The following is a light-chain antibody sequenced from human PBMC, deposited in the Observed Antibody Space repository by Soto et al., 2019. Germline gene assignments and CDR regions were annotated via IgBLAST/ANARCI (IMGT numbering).Light chain of an antibody. Sequence: AIRMTQSPSSLSASTGDRVTITCRASQGISSYLAWYQQKPGNAPKLLIYAASTLQSGVPSRFSGSGSGTDFTLTISCLQSEDFATYYCQQYYSYPVTFGPGTKVDIK. J-gene: IGKJ3*01. CDR2: AAS. CDR3: QQYYSYPVT. CDR1: QGISSY. V-gene: IGKV1-8*01.